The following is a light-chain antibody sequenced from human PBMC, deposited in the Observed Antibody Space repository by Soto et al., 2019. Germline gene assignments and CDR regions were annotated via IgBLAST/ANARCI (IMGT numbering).Light chain of an antibody. Sequence: QSALTQPASVSGSPGQSITISCTGTSSDVGGYNYVSWYQQHPGKAPKLMIYDVSNRPSGVSNRFSGSKSGNTASLTISGLQVEDEADYYCSSYTSARTSNFVLATGSKVTVL. CDR3: SSYTSARTSNFV. V-gene: IGLV2-14*01. CDR1: SSDVGGYNY. CDR2: DVS. J-gene: IGLJ1*01.